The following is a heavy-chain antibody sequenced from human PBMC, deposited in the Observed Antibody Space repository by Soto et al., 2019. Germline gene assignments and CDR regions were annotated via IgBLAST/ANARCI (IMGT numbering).Heavy chain of an antibody. D-gene: IGHD2-2*01. CDR2: ISTTGAST. CDR3: AKRTSGREFDF. Sequence: EVQLLESGGGLVQPGGSLRLSCAASGFVFSDYGMSWVRQAPGTGLEWVSAISTTGASTLYAASVHGRFTITRDNSRNRVYLQMSSLRVEDTAVYYCAKRTSGREFDFWGQGTLVTVSS. J-gene: IGHJ4*02. CDR1: GFVFSDYG. V-gene: IGHV3-23*01.